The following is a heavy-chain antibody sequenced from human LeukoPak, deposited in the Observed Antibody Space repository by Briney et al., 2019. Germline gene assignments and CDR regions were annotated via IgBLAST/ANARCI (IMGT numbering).Heavy chain of an antibody. J-gene: IGHJ4*02. V-gene: IGHV3-21*01. CDR2: ISSSSSYI. Sequence: GGSLRLSCAASGFTFSSYSMNWVRQAPGKGLEWVSSISSSSSYIYYADSVKGRFTISRDNAKNSLYLQMNSLRADDTAAYYCARDRQRAAAYYFDHWGQGALVTVSS. D-gene: IGHD6-25*01. CDR1: GFTFSSYS. CDR3: ARDRQRAAAYYFDH.